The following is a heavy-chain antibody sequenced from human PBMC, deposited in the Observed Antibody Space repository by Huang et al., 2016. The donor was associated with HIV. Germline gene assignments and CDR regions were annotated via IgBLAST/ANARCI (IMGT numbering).Heavy chain of an antibody. V-gene: IGHV3-30*02. CDR1: GFSFSHYG. J-gene: IGHJ4*02. CDR2: ISFNGGNK. D-gene: IGHD2-21*02. CDR3: ATDLGGYSFDY. Sequence: QEQLVESGGGVVQPGGSLRFSCATSGFSFSHYGMHWVRRALGKGMEWVAFISFNGGNKNYAASGKGRFTISRDNSKKMLFLEMNSLRGDDTAFYYCATDLGGYSFDYWGQGALVSVSS.